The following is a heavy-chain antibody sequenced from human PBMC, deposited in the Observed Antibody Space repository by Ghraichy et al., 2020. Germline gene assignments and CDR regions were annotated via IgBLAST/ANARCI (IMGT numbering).Heavy chain of an antibody. CDR1: GGSLGGYY. J-gene: IGHJ1*01. V-gene: IGHV4-34*01. Sequence: SETLSLTCAVHGGSLGGYYWSWIRQSPGKGLEWVGESNGSGSTNYNPTLKSRVSVSIDTSKNQFSLNLTSVTAADAAVYYCARWGSCSGATCAWRWGQGTLVTVSS. D-gene: IGHD2-15*01. CDR3: ARWGSCSGATCAWR. CDR2: SNGSGST.